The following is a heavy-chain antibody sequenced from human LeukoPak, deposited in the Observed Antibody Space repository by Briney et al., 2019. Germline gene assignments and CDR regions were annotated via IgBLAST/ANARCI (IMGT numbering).Heavy chain of an antibody. V-gene: IGHV1-8*01. Sequence: ASVKVSCKASGYTFTSYDINWVRQATGQGLEWMGWMNPNSGNTGYAQKCQGRVTMTRNTSISTAYMELSSLRSEDTAVYYCASYYGSGSYPSIDWYFDLWGRGTLVTVSS. CDR3: ASYYGSGSYPSIDWYFDL. D-gene: IGHD3-10*01. CDR2: MNPNSGNT. CDR1: GYTFTSYD. J-gene: IGHJ2*01.